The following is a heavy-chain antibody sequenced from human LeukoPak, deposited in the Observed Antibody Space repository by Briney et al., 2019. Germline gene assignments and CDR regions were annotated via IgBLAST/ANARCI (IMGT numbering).Heavy chain of an antibody. V-gene: IGHV4-30-2*01. CDR2: IYHSGST. CDR1: GGSISSGGYS. J-gene: IGHJ4*02. D-gene: IGHD3-22*01. CDR3: ARAYDSSGYYYE. Sequence: SSETLSLTCAVSGGSISSGGYSWSWIRQPPGKGLEWIGYIYHSGSTYYNPSLKSRVTISVDRSKNQFSLKLSSVTAADTAVYYCARAYDSSGYYYEWGQGTLVTVSS.